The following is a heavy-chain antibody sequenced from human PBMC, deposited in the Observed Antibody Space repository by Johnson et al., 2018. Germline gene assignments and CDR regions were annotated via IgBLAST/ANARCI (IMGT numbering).Heavy chain of an antibody. V-gene: IGHV3-23*04. J-gene: IGHJ3*02. CDR2: ISGSGGST. CDR1: GFTFSSYA. D-gene: IGHD2-15*01. CDR3: ARDRWDPEIVVDHNAFDI. Sequence: EVQLVESGGGLVQPGGSLRLSCAASGFTFSSYAMSWVRQAPGKGLEWVSAISGSGGSTYYADSVKGRFTISRDNSKNTLYLQMNSLRAGDTAVYYCARDRWDPEIVVDHNAFDIWGQGTMVTVSS.